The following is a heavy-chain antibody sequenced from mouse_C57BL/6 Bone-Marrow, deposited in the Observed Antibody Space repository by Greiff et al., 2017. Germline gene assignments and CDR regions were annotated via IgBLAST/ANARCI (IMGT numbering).Heavy chain of an antibody. D-gene: IGHD2-1*01. J-gene: IGHJ2*01. V-gene: IGHV1-69*01. CDR2: IDPSDSYT. Sequence: VQLQQPGAELVMPGASVKLSCKASGYTFTSYWMHWVKQRPGQGLEWIGEIDPSDSYTNYNQKFKGKSTLTVDKSSSTAYMQLSSLTSEDSAVYYCARLVRYYFGSWRHGTTLPVSS. CDR3: ARLVRYYFGS. CDR1: GYTFTSYW.